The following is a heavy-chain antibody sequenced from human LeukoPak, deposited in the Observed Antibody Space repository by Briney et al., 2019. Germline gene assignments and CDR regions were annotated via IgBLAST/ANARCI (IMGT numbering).Heavy chain of an antibody. CDR2: FDPEDGET. CDR3: ATAIPDYDFWSGCV. Sequence: GASVKVSCKVSGYTLTELSMHWVRQAPGKGLEWVGGFDPEDGETIYAQKFQGRVTMTEDTSTDTAYMELSSLRSEDTAVYYCATAIPDYDFWSGCVWGQRTLVTVSS. V-gene: IGHV1-24*01. CDR1: GYTLTELS. D-gene: IGHD3-3*01. J-gene: IGHJ4*02.